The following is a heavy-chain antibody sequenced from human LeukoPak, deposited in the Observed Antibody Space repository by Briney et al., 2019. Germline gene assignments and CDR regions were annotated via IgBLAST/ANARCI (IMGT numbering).Heavy chain of an antibody. J-gene: IGHJ4*02. CDR3: ARDFQDRSGSCYS. CDR1: GGSISSGSYY. CDR2: IYTSGIT. V-gene: IGHV4-61*02. Sequence: RPSQTLSLTCTVSGGSISSGSYYWSWIRQPAGKGLEWIGRIYTSGITNYSPSLKSRATISIDTSKNQFSLKLSSVTAADTAVYYCARDFQDRSGSCYSWGQGTLVTVSS. D-gene: IGHD1-26*01.